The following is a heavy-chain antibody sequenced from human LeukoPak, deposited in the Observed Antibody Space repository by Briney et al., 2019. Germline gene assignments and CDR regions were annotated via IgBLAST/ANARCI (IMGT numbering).Heavy chain of an antibody. CDR1: GGTFSSYA. CDR3: AIGYCTNGVCPPYDSREKYYFDY. V-gene: IGHV1-69*04. Sequence: SVKVSCKASGGTFSSYAISWVRQAPGQGLEWMGRIIPIFGIANYAQKFQGRVTITADKSTSTAYMELGSLRSEDTAVYYCAIGYCTNGVCPPYDSREKYYFDYWGQGTLVTVSS. D-gene: IGHD2-8*01. CDR2: IIPIFGIA. J-gene: IGHJ4*02.